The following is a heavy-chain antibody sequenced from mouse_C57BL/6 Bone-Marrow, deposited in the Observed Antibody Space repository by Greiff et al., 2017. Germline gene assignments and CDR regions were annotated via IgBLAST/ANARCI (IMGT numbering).Heavy chain of an antibody. CDR2: IDPENGDT. V-gene: IGHV14-4*01. Sequence: VQLQQSGAELVRPGASVKLSCTASGFNIKDDYMHWVKQRPEQGLEWIGWIDPENGDTEYASKFQGKATITAATSSNTAYLQLSSLTSEDTAVYYCTTVYYYGSSPYYFDYWGQGTTLTVSS. D-gene: IGHD1-1*01. J-gene: IGHJ2*01. CDR1: GFNIKDDY. CDR3: TTVYYYGSSPYYFDY.